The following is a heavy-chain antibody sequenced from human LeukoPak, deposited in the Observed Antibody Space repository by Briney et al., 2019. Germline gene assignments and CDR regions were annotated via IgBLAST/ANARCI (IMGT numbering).Heavy chain of an antibody. V-gene: IGHV4-31*03. CDR1: GGSISSGGNY. CDR3: AREYSYYDGSGDRRGYFAY. D-gene: IGHD3-22*01. CDR2: IYHSGST. Sequence: PSETLSLTCTVSGGSISSGGNYWSWIRQHPGKGLEWIGYIYHSGSTDYNSSLKSRVAISVDPSKNQFSLKLSSVTAADTAVYYCAREYSYYDGSGDRRGYFAYWGRGSLVTVSS. J-gene: IGHJ4*02.